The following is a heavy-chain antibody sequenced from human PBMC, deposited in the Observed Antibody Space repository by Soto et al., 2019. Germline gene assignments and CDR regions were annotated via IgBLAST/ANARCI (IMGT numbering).Heavy chain of an antibody. D-gene: IGHD3-22*01. CDR3: ERGSVHVYDNSFDD. Sequence: GGSLRLSCGASGFSLIPYWMSWVRQAPGKGLEWVANINQDGSERNYVDSVRGRFTISRDNAQNSVFLKMNSLRAEDMDVYFCERGSVHVYDNSFDDWGPGTPVTVSS. CDR1: GFSLIPYW. CDR2: INQDGSER. V-gene: IGHV3-7*03. J-gene: IGHJ4*02.